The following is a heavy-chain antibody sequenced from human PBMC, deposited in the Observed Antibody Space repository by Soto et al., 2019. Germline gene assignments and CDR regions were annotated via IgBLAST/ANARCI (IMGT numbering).Heavy chain of an antibody. D-gene: IGHD3-22*01. CDR2: IIPILGIA. V-gene: IGHV1-69*02. Sequence: SVKVSCKASGGTFSSYTISWVRQAPGQGLEWIGRIIPILGIANYAQKFQGRVTITADKSTSTAYMELSSLRSEDTAVYYCATPPNYYDSSGYPSYYWGQGTLVTVSS. CDR3: ATPPNYYDSSGYPSYY. CDR1: GGTFSSYT. J-gene: IGHJ4*02.